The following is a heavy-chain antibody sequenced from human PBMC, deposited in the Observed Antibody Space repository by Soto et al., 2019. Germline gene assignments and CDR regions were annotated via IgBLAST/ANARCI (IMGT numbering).Heavy chain of an antibody. J-gene: IGHJ5*02. V-gene: IGHV1-8*01. CDR1: GYMFSTYD. CDR2: LNPNSGNT. CDR3: ASDQMYNWNDEGSFDT. D-gene: IGHD1-20*01. Sequence: QVQLVQSGAEVKKPGASVKVSCKASGYMFSTYDINWVRQAPGQGLEWMGWLNPNSGNTGYAQKFQGRVTMTRNTSLNAAYMELRSLGSDDTAAYYCASDQMYNWNDEGSFDTWGPGTLVSVSS.